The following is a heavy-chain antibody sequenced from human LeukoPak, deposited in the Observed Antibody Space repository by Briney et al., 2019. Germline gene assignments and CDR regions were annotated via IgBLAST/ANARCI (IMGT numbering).Heavy chain of an antibody. V-gene: IGHV1-18*01. CDR3: ARASSSYGAGLSYIDY. CDR1: GYIFANHG. CDR2: INTYNGDT. Sequence: ASVNVSCKASGYIFANHGLTGVPQAPGQGREGMGWINTYNGDTNYTQKVQDRVTLTTEASTKTAYMELRSLSSDDTAFYYFARASSSYGAGLSYIDYWGQGTLVTVSS. D-gene: IGHD3-10*01. J-gene: IGHJ4*02.